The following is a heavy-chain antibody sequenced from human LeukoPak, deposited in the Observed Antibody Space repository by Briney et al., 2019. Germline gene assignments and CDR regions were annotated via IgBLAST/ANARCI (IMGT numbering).Heavy chain of an antibody. V-gene: IGHV4-4*09. J-gene: IGHJ5*02. CDR2: IYTSGST. Sequence: SETLSLTCTVSGGSISSYYWSWIRQPPGKGLEWIGYIYTSGSTNYNPSLKSRVTISVDTSKNQFSLKLSSVTAADTAVYYCARDNYEYNWFDPWGQGTLVTVSS. CDR1: GGSISSYY. CDR3: ARDNYEYNWFDP. D-gene: IGHD3-16*01.